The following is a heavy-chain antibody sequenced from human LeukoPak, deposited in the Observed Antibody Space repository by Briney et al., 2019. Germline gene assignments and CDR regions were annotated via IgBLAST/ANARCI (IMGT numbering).Heavy chain of an antibody. D-gene: IGHD6-19*01. Sequence: ASVKDSCKTSGYTFTTYYMHWVRQAPGQGLEWMGIINPIGGTTNYTQKFQGTVTMTRDTSTTTLYTERSSLRSEGTAVYYFARGLPGSGCSFDYWGQGTLVTVSS. V-gene: IGHV1-46*01. CDR1: GYTFTTYY. J-gene: IGHJ4*02. CDR3: ARGLPGSGCSFDY. CDR2: INPIGGTT.